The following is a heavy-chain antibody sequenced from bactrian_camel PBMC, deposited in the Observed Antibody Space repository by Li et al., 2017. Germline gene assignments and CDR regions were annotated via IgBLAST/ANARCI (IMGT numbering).Heavy chain of an antibody. CDR2: TDGTGTI. V-gene: IGHV3S26*01. J-gene: IGHJ4*01. CDR1: GYTSKNYW. CDR3: AADAGQFGGSCMDPTY. Sequence: HVQLVESGGGSVQAGESLTLSCSGTGYTSKNYWLAGFRQTPGKEREGVAHTDGTGTICVKDSVKDRFAISKDGVNNLYLRMNSLKPEDTATYYCAADAGQFGGSCMDPTYWGEGTQVTVS. D-gene: IGHD7*01.